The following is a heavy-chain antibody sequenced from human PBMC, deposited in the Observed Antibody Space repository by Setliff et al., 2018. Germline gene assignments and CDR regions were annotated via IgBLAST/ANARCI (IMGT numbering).Heavy chain of an antibody. CDR1: GGSINNGSYY. CDR3: ARQPYSTTYYYYYYYMDV. D-gene: IGHD6-13*01. Sequence: PSETLSLTCTVSGGSINNGSYYWSWIRQPAGKGLEWIGHIYTSGSTNYNPSLKSRVTISVDTSKNQFSLNLNSVTAADTAVYYCARQPYSTTYYYYYYYMDVWGKGTTVTAP. V-gene: IGHV4-61*09. J-gene: IGHJ6*03. CDR2: IYTSGST.